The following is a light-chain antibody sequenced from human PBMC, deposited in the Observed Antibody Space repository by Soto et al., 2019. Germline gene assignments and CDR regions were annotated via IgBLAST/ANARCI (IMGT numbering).Light chain of an antibody. Sequence: QSALTQPPSASGSPGQSVTISCTGTSNDVGGYNYVSWYQQHPGKAPKLIIYDVNKRPSGVPDRFSGSKSGNTASLTVSGLQAEDEAAYYCCSYAGSSTWVFGGGTKLTVL. CDR3: CSYAGSSTWV. J-gene: IGLJ3*02. CDR2: DVN. V-gene: IGLV2-8*01. CDR1: SNDVGGYNY.